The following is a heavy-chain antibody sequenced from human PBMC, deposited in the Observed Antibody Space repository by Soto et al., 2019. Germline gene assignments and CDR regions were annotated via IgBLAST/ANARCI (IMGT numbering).Heavy chain of an antibody. CDR2: MNPNSGNT. J-gene: IGHJ6*02. V-gene: IGHV1-8*01. Sequence: ASVKVSCKASGYTFTSYDINWVRQATGQGLEWMGWMNPNSGNTGYAQKFQGRVTVTRNTSISTAYMELSSLRSEDTAVYYCARAFCGGDCYFSNVWGQGTTVTVSS. CDR3: ARAFCGGDCYFSNV. CDR1: GYTFTSYD. D-gene: IGHD2-21*02.